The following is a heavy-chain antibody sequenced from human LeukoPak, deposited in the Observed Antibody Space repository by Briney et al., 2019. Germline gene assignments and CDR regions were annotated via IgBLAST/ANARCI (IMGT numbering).Heavy chain of an antibody. CDR1: GFTFSTYT. V-gene: IGHV3-21*01. Sequence: PGGSLRLSCAASGFTFSTYTMNWVRQAPGKGLEWVSSITSGSSSIYYADSLKGRFTISRDNAKNSLYLQMNSLRAEDTAVYYCVRTPVGATTGFDSWGQGAQVTVSS. J-gene: IGHJ4*02. CDR3: VRTPVGATTGFDS. D-gene: IGHD1-26*01. CDR2: ITSGSSSI.